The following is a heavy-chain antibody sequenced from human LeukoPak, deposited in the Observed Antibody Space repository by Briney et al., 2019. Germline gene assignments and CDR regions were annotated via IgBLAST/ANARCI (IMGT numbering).Heavy chain of an antibody. V-gene: IGHV3-23*01. CDR3: AKVREYYYYGMDA. J-gene: IGHJ6*02. Sequence: GRSLRLSCAASGFTFSSYAMSWVRQAPGKGPEWVSTICIDGGRTYYADSVKGRFTVSRDTSKNTLYLQMNSLTAEDTAVYYCAKVREYYYYGMDAWGQGTTVTVSS. CDR2: ICIDGGRT. CDR1: GFTFSSYA.